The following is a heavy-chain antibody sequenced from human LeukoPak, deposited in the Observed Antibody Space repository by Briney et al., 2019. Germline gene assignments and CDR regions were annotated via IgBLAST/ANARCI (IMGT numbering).Heavy chain of an antibody. CDR2: IIPILRTP. CDR3: TRGSDSYFYYSMDV. Sequence: ASLKVSCKASGYTFSNYAINWVRQAPGQGLEWMGGIIPILRTPSYAEKFQGRVTITTDESTSTAHMELSGLRSEDTAVYYCTRGSDSYFYYSMDVWGGRTTVIVSS. J-gene: IGHJ6*03. CDR1: GYTFSNYA. V-gene: IGHV1-69*05.